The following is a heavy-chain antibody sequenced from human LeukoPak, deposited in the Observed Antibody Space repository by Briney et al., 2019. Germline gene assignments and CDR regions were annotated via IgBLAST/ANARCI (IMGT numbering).Heavy chain of an antibody. CDR1: GGSISSSSYY. J-gene: IGHJ5*02. CDR3: ARHWCSTSCYDNNWFDP. D-gene: IGHD2-2*01. CDR2: IYYSGST. V-gene: IGHV4-39*01. Sequence: SETLSLTCTVSGGSISSSSYYWGWIRQPPGKGLEWIGSIYYSGSTYYNPSLKSRVTISVDTSKNQFSLKLSSVAAADTAVYYCARHWCSTSCYDNNWFDPWGQGTLVTVSS.